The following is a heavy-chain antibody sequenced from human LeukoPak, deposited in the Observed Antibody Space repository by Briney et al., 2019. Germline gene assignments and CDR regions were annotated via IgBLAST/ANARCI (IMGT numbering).Heavy chain of an antibody. CDR3: AKGRVGYYDSSGYYYRGAGTYYFDY. Sequence: GGSLRLSCVVSGISLSNYAMTWVRQAPGKGLEWVSYISERGGSTTYADSVKGRFTISRDNSKNTLYLQMNSLRAEDTAVYYCAKGRVGYYDSSGYYYRGAGTYYFDYWGQGTLVTVSS. V-gene: IGHV3-23*01. CDR2: ISERGGST. D-gene: IGHD3-22*01. J-gene: IGHJ4*02. CDR1: GISLSNYA.